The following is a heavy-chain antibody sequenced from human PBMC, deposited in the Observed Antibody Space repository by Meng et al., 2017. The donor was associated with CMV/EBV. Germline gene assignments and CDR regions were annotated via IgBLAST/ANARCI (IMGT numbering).Heavy chain of an antibody. Sequence: SVKVSCKASGGTFSSYAISWVRQAPGQGLEWMGGIIPILGIANYAQKFQGRVTITADKSTITAYMEPSSLRSEDTAVYYCATGYSPEWYYYGMDVWGQGTTVTVSS. CDR2: IIPILGIA. CDR3: ATGYSPEWYYYGMDV. CDR1: GGTFSSYA. J-gene: IGHJ6*02. V-gene: IGHV1-69*10. D-gene: IGHD5-18*01.